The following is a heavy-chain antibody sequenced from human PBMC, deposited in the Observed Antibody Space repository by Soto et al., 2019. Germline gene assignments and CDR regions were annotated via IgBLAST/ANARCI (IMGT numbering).Heavy chain of an antibody. Sequence: QVLLVQSGAEVKKPGASVKVSCKASGYTFTGHYLHWVRQAPGRGLERMGWINPSNGGTNFAQEFQGRVTRTSDTSIRTVYLGLSSLSSDDTAGCYGGRYLMWCGGARRFDHGGQGTHVTVSS. CDR2: INPSNGGT. D-gene: IGHD2-21*01. CDR3: GRYLMWCGGARRFDH. V-gene: IGHV1-2*02. CDR1: GYTFTGHY. J-gene: IGHJ4*02.